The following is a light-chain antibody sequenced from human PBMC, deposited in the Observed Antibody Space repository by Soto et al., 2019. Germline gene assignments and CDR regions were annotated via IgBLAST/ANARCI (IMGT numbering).Light chain of an antibody. CDR1: SSDVGGYNY. V-gene: IGLV2-8*01. CDR3: SSHGGNDWV. J-gene: IGLJ3*02. CDR2: EVH. Sequence: QSALTQPPSASGSLGQSVTFSCTGTSSDVGGYNYVSWYQQHPGKAPKLIVYEVHKRPSGVPDRFSGSKSGNTASLTVSGLQAEDEADYHCSSHGGNDWVFGGGTKLTVL.